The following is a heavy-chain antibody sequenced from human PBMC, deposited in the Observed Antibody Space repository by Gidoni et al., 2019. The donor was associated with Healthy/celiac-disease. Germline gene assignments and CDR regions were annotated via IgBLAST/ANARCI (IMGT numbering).Heavy chain of an antibody. V-gene: IGHV4-4*07. CDR3: ARVVRRYGDYVGGYYYYYGMDV. Sequence: QVQLQESGPGLVKPSETLSLTCTVSGGSISSYYWRWIRQPAGKGLEWIGRIYTSGSTNYNPSLKSRVTMSVDTSKNQFSLKLSSVTAADTAVYYCARVVRRYGDYVGGYYYYYGMDVWGQGTTVTVSS. J-gene: IGHJ6*02. D-gene: IGHD4-17*01. CDR1: GGSISSYY. CDR2: IYTSGST.